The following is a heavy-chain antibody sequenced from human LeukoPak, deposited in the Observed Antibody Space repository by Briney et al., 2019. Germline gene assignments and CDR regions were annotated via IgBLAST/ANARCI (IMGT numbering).Heavy chain of an antibody. CDR1: GGSISSGDYY. J-gene: IGHJ3*02. Sequence: SQTLSLTCTVSGGSISSGDYYWSWIRQPPGKGLEWIGYIYYSGSTYYNPSLKSRVTISVDTSKNQFSLKLSSVTAADTAVYYCARVRWATVVTPSAFDIWGQGTMVTVSS. CDR2: IYYSGST. CDR3: ARVRWATVVTPSAFDI. V-gene: IGHV4-30-4*08. D-gene: IGHD4-23*01.